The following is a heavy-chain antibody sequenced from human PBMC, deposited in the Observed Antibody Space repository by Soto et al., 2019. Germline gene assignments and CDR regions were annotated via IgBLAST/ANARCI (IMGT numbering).Heavy chain of an antibody. V-gene: IGHV3-33*01. CDR1: GFMFSNHG. J-gene: IGHJ4*02. CDR2: IWSDGNNR. D-gene: IGHD1-1*01. Sequence: QVRLVESGGGVVQPGRSLRLSCAASGFMFSNHGMHWVRQAPGKGLEWVAVIWSDGNNRYYADSVKGRFTISRDNSKNTLYLQMNSLRAEDTAVYYCVRGDNWNDEASDYWGQGTLVTVSS. CDR3: VRGDNWNDEASDY.